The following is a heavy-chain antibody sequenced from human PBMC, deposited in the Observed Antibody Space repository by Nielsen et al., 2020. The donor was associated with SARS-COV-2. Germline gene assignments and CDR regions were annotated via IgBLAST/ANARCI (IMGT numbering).Heavy chain of an antibody. CDR1: GFTFSSYI. D-gene: IGHD2-21*01. CDR2: INPDGTEK. V-gene: IGHV3-7*03. J-gene: IGHJ5*02. CDR3: ARVDSTRVFAILHWSDP. Sequence: GESLKISCAASGFTFSSYIMYWVRQAPGKGLEWVANINPDGTEKNYVDSVKGRFTISRDNAKNSLSLQMSTLRVEDTAVYYCARVDSTRVFAILHWSDPWGQGTLVTVSS.